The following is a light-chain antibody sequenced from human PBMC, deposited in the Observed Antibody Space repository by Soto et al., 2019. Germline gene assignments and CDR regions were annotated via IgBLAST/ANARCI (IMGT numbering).Light chain of an antibody. CDR3: QTWVTGIHVV. CDR2: LDSDGSH. J-gene: IGLJ2*01. Sequence: QPVLTQSPSAAASLGASVKLTCTLSSGHSSYAIAWHQQQQEKGPRYLMKLDSDGSHTKGDAIPDRFSGSSSGAERYLTISSLQSEDEADYYCQTWVTGIHVVFGGGTKVTVL. V-gene: IGLV4-69*01. CDR1: SGHSSYA.